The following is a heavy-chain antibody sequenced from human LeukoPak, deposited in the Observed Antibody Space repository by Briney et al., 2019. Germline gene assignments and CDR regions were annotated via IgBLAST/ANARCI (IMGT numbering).Heavy chain of an antibody. J-gene: IGHJ6*03. CDR2: SSSSSSTI. V-gene: IGHV3-48*01. CDR3: AREPKVWFGEYYYMDV. D-gene: IGHD3-10*01. CDR1: GFTFSSYS. Sequence: GGSLRLSCAASGFTFSSYSMNWVRQAPGKGLEWVSYSSSSSSTIYYADSVKGRFTISRDNAKNSLYLQMNSLRAEDTAVYYCAREPKVWFGEYYYMDVWGKGTTVTVSS.